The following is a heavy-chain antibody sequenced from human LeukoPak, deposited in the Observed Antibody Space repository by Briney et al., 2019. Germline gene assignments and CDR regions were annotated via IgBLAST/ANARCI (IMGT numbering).Heavy chain of an antibody. J-gene: IGHJ3*01. V-gene: IGHV3-53*01. CDR2: IYSGGST. CDR1: GFTVSSNY. CDR3: APGGDYCSTTSCPS. Sequence: PGGSLRLSCAASGFTVSSNYMSWVRQAPGKGLEWVSVIYSGGSTYYADSVKGRFTISRDNSKNTLYLQMNSLKTEDTAVYYCAPGGDYCSTTSCPSWGQGTMVTVSS. D-gene: IGHD2-2*01.